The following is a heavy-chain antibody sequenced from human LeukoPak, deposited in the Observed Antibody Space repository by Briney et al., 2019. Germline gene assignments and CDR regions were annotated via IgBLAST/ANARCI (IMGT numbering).Heavy chain of an antibody. V-gene: IGHV1-2*02. D-gene: IGHD6-13*01. CDR1: GYTFTGYY. CDR3: ARDYTIAAAGTPSY. J-gene: IGHJ4*02. CDR2: INPNSGGT. Sequence: GASVTVSCKASGYTFTGYYMHWVRQAPGQGLEWMGWINPNSGGTNYAQKFQGRVTMTRDTSISTAYMELSRLRSDDTAVYYCARDYTIAAAGTPSYWGQGTLVTVSS.